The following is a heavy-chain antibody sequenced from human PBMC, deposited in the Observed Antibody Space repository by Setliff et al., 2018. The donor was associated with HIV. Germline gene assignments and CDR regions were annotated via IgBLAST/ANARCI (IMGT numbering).Heavy chain of an antibody. CDR2: INTDGSST. Sequence: GSLRLSCVTSGFRFSSFGMYWVRQAPGKGLVWVSRINTDGSSTTYADSVKGRFTISRDNAKNTLYLQMNSLRAEDTAVYFCARELPGPPGALDIWGHGTMVTVSS. V-gene: IGHV3-74*01. CDR1: GFRFSSFG. D-gene: IGHD7-27*01. J-gene: IGHJ3*02. CDR3: ARELPGPPGALDI.